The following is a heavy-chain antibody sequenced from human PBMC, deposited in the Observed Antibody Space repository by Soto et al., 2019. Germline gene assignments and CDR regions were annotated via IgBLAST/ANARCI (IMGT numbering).Heavy chain of an antibody. CDR2: INAGNGNT. V-gene: IGHV1-3*05. D-gene: IGHD5-18*01. CDR3: ARGYSMSTDQ. Sequence: QVQLVQSGAEEKKPGASVKLSCKASGYTFSSYAMHWVRQAPGQRLEWMGWINAGNGNTKYSQKFQGRVTITRDTSATTAYMELSSLTSEDTAVYYCARGYSMSTDQWGQGTLVTVSS. CDR1: GYTFSSYA. J-gene: IGHJ4*02.